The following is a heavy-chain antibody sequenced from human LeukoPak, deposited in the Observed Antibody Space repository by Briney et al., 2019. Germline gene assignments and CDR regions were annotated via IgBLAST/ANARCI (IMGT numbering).Heavy chain of an antibody. CDR1: GYTFPTYA. Sequence: ASVKVSCKASGYTFPTYAISWVRQAPGQGLEWMGGIIPIFGTANYAQKFQGRVTITADKSTSTAYMELSSLRAEDTAVYYCARAVYVWGSYRYSPLDYWGQGTLVTVSS. CDR2: IIPIFGTA. J-gene: IGHJ4*02. CDR3: ARAVYVWGSYRYSPLDY. V-gene: IGHV1-69*06. D-gene: IGHD3-16*02.